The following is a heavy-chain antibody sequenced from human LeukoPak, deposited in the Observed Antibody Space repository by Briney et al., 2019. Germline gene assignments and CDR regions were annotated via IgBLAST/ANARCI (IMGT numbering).Heavy chain of an antibody. D-gene: IGHD5-12*01. J-gene: IGHJ4*02. CDR1: GFTFSSYA. Sequence: GGSLRLSCAASGFTFSSYAMTWVRQAPGKGLEWVSVINSSGGVTYYADSVEGRFTISRDNSKNTLYLQMNSLRAEDTAAYYCAKDRSDIVATIPDYWGQGTLITVSS. V-gene: IGHV3-23*01. CDR2: INSSGGVT. CDR3: AKDRSDIVATIPDY.